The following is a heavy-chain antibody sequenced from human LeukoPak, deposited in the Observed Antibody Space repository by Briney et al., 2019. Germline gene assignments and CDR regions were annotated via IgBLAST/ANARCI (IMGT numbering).Heavy chain of an antibody. Sequence: PSETLSLTCTVTGGSISGYHWNWLRQSPGKGLEWFGNIFYTGNVDYNPSLQSRVTISVDTSKNDISLILSSVTAADTAVYYCARKTYCSGGRCYGENWFDPWGQGTLVTVSS. V-gene: IGHV4-59*08. J-gene: IGHJ5*02. D-gene: IGHD2-15*01. CDR2: IFYTGNV. CDR3: ARKTYCSGGRCYGENWFDP. CDR1: GGSISGYH.